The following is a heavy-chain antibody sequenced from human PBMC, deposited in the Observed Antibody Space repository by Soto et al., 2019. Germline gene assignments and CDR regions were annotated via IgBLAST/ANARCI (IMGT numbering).Heavy chain of an antibody. CDR2: INHSGGT. J-gene: IGHJ6*02. Sequence: PAETLSLTCAVYGGSFSGYYWSWIRQPPGKGLEWIGEINHSGGTNYNPSLKSRVTISVDTSKNQFSLKLSSVTAADTAVYYCARERRDPYYDFWSGYYGYYYGMDVWGQGTTVTVSS. CDR3: ARERRDPYYDFWSGYYGYYYGMDV. V-gene: IGHV4-34*01. CDR1: GGSFSGYY. D-gene: IGHD3-3*01.